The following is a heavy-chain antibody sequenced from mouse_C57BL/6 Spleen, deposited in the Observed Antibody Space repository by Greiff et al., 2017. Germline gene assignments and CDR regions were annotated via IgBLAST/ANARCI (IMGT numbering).Heavy chain of an antibody. D-gene: IGHD2-3*01. V-gene: IGHV1-22*01. Sequence: VQLKQSGPELVKPGASVKMSCKASGYTFTDYNMHWVKQSHGKSLEWIGYINPNNGGTSYNQKFKGKATLTVNKSSSTAYMELRSLTSEDSAVYYCAGGWLEGFAYWGQGTLVTVSA. J-gene: IGHJ3*01. CDR2: INPNNGGT. CDR3: AGGWLEGFAY. CDR1: GYTFTDYN.